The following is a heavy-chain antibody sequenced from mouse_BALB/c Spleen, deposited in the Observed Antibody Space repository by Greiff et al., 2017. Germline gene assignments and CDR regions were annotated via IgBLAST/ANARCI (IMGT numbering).Heavy chain of an antibody. J-gene: IGHJ4*01. CDR2: IYPGGGYT. CDR3: ARLITTGGSYDYAMDY. D-gene: IGHD2-4*01. V-gene: IGHV1-63*02. Sequence: VQLQQSGAELVRPGTSVKISCKASGYTFTNYWLGWVKQRPGHGLEWIGDIYPGGGYTNYNEKFKGKATLTADTSSSTAYMQLSSLTSEDSAVYFCARLITTGGSYDYAMDYWGQGTSVTVSS. CDR1: GYTFTNYW.